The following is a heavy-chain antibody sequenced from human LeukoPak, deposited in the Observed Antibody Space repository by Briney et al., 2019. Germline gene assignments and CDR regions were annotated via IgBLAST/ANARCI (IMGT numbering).Heavy chain of an antibody. Sequence: SETLSLTCTVSGGSIRSYYWSWIRQPPGKGLEWIGYIYYSGSTNYNPSLKSRVTISVDTSKNQFSLKLSSVTAADTAVYYCARGGYYGSGNDFRFDPWGQGTLVTVSS. V-gene: IGHV4-59*01. CDR1: GGSIRSYY. D-gene: IGHD3-10*01. CDR2: IYYSGST. CDR3: ARGGYYGSGNDFRFDP. J-gene: IGHJ5*02.